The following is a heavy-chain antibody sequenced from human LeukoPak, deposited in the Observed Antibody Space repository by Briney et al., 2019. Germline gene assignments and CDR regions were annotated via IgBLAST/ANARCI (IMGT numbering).Heavy chain of an antibody. J-gene: IGHJ4*02. CDR1: GFTFSSYG. V-gene: IGHV3-30*18. CDR2: ISYDGNNK. Sequence: GGSLRLSCATSGFTFSSYGVHWLRQAPGKGLEWVAFISYDGNNKYYADPVKGRFTISRDNSKNTLFLQMNSLRADDTAVYFCAKVGGVVIPGSYWGQGTLVTISS. D-gene: IGHD3-3*01. CDR3: AKVGGVVIPGSY.